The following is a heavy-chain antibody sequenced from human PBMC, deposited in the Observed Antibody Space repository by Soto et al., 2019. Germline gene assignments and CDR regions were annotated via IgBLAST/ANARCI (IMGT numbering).Heavy chain of an antibody. Sequence: QVQLVQSGAEVKMPGASVKVSCKASGYTFTSYDISWVRQDPGQGLEWLGWISGKNGNTKYAQKFKGRVTMTTDAFKSPAYMGLRSLGSDDAAMYYCAGGWGEYLGQGSLVTVSS. J-gene: IGHJ4*02. D-gene: IGHD3-10*01. CDR3: AGGWGEY. CDR1: GYTFTSYD. V-gene: IGHV1-18*01. CDR2: ISGKNGNT.